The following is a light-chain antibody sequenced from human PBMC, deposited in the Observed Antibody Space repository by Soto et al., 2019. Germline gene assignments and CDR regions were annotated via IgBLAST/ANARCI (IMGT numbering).Light chain of an antibody. Sequence: QSVLTQPASVSGSPGQSITISCTGTSSDVGGYNYVSWYQQHPGKAPKLMIYDVSNRPSGVSNRFSGSKSGNTASLTISGLQAEDEADYYCSSYTSSSTWVFGGGTKVTAL. CDR2: DVS. V-gene: IGLV2-14*01. CDR3: SSYTSSSTWV. J-gene: IGLJ3*02. CDR1: SSDVGGYNY.